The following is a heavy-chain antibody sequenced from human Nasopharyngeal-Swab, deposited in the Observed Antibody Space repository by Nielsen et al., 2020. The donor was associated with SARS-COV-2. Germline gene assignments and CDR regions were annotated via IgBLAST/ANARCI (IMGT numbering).Heavy chain of an antibody. J-gene: IGHJ4*02. V-gene: IGHV1-18*01. CDR3: ARHGVAEDY. D-gene: IGHD3-3*01. Sequence: WVRQAPGQGLEWMGWIGAYNGNTNYAQKFQDRVTMTTDTSTSTVYMELRSLRSVDTAVYYCARHGVAEDYWGQGTLVTVSS. CDR2: IGAYNGNT.